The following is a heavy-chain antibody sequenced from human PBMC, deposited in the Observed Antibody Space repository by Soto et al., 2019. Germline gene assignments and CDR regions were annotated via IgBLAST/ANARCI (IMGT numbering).Heavy chain of an antibody. Sequence: EVQLVESGGGVVKPGGSLRLSCSTSGFTFANAWMNWVRQAPGKGLEWIARIKSKTDGGTTDYIAPVEGRFTVSRDDSKNTLFLQMSSLKPEDTGEYYCVWGEQFIWGRGTKVIVSS. J-gene: IGHJ3*02. V-gene: IGHV3-15*01. D-gene: IGHD3-16*01. CDR1: GFTFANAW. CDR3: VWGEQFI. CDR2: IKSKTDGGTT.